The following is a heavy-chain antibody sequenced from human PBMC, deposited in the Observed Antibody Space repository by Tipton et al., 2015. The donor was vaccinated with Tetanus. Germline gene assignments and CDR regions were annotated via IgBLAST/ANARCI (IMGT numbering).Heavy chain of an antibody. Sequence: GSLRLSCAASGFTFSSYAMSWVRQAPGKGLEWVSAISGSGGSTYYADSVKGRFTISRDNSKNTLYLQMNSLRAEDTAVYYCAKKPITFGGVIEPEYFQHWGQGTLVTVSS. V-gene: IGHV3-23*01. D-gene: IGHD3-16*02. CDR1: GFTFSSYA. CDR2: ISGSGGST. J-gene: IGHJ1*01. CDR3: AKKPITFGGVIEPEYFQH.